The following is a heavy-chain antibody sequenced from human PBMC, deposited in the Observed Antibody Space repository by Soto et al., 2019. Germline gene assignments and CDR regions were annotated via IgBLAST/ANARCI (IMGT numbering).Heavy chain of an antibody. CDR1: AGSFSGYY. CDR3: ARESHDILTGPPWVWYFDL. D-gene: IGHD3-9*01. CDR2: INDRGSI. V-gene: IGHV4-34*02. J-gene: IGHJ2*01. Sequence: QVQIQQWGAGPLRPLETLSLTCGVSAGSFSGYYWAWIRQPPGKGLEWIGEINDRGSINYNPSLKSRVSISLDTSKNHYSLNLRSVTAADTAVYYCARESHDILTGPPWVWYFDLWGRGTLFTVSS.